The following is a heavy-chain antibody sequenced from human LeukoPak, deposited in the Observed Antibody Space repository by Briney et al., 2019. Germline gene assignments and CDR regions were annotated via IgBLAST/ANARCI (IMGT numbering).Heavy chain of an antibody. CDR1: GGSISSSSYC. V-gene: IGHV4-39*01. CDR3: ARHPATGIWFGELLGFDY. CDR2: IYYSGST. D-gene: IGHD3-10*01. Sequence: PSESLSLTCTVSGGSISSSSYCWGWIRQPPGKGLEWIGSIYYSGSTYYNPSLKSRVTISVDTSKNQFSLKLSSVTAADTAVYYCARHPATGIWFGELLGFDYWGQGTLVAVSS. J-gene: IGHJ4*02.